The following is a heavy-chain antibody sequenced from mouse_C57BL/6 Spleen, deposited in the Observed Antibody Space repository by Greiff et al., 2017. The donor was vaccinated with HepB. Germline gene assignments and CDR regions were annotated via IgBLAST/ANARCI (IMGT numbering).Heavy chain of an antibody. V-gene: IGHV2-2*01. J-gene: IGHJ4*01. D-gene: IGHD2-5*01. CDR3: APEGYYSNPYAMDY. Sequence: VQLQQSGPGLVQPSQRLSITCTVSGFSLTSYGVHWVRQSPGKGLEWLGVIWSGGSTDYNAAFISRLSISKDNSKSQVFFKMNSLQADDTAIYYCAPEGYYSNPYAMDYWGQGTSVTVSS. CDR1: GFSLTSYG. CDR2: IWSGGST.